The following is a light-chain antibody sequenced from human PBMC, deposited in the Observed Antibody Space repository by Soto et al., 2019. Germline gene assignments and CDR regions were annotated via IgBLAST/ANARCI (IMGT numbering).Light chain of an antibody. Sequence: DIVMTQTPLSLSVTPGQPASISCKSSQSLLHSEGKTYLYWYLQKPGHPLQLLIYAVSNRFSGVPDRFSGSGSGSDFTLKISRVEAEDVGIFYCMQGTELPLAFGGGTKVEIK. CDR1: QSLLHSEGKTY. CDR2: AVS. CDR3: MQGTELPLA. V-gene: IGKV2D-29*01. J-gene: IGKJ4*01.